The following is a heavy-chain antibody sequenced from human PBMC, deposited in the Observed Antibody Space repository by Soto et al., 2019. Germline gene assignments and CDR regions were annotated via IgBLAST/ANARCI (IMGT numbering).Heavy chain of an antibody. CDR2: IIPIFGTA. D-gene: IGHD3-3*01. CDR3: ARSPFYDFWSGFSPFDY. J-gene: IGHJ4*02. CDR1: GGTFSSYA. Sequence: QVQLVQSGAEVKKPGSSVKVSCKASGGTFSSYAISWVRQAPGQGLEWMGGIIPIFGTANYAQKFQGRVTITADKSTSTAYMELSSLRYEDTDVYYCARSPFYDFWSGFSPFDYWGQGTLVTVSS. V-gene: IGHV1-69*06.